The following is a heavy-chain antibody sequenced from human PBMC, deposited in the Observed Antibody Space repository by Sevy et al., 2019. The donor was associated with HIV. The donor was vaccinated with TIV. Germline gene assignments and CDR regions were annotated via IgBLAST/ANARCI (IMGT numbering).Heavy chain of an antibody. Sequence: GGSLRLSCQAFGYAFTGYYIHWVRQAPGEGLEWMGRINPISGATDDSHKFQGRVTMTRDTSIGIAYMDVSSLRSDDTAVYYCARAPTDFWTGGMDVWGQGTVVTVSS. J-gene: IGHJ6*02. CDR2: INPISGAT. D-gene: IGHD3-3*01. CDR3: ARAPTDFWTGGMDV. V-gene: IGHV1-2*06. CDR1: GYAFTGYY.